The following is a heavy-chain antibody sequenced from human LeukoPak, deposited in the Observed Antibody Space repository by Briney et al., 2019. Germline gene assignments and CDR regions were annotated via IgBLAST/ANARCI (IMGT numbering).Heavy chain of an antibody. Sequence: GSLRLSCAASGFTFSNAWMSWVRQAPGKGLEWIGRIKSKTDGGTTDYAAFVKGRFSISRDDSKNTLYLEMNSLKNEDTAVYYCTTDLGYYDTSGYPIWGQGTLVAVSS. J-gene: IGHJ3*02. CDR1: GFTFSNAW. D-gene: IGHD3-22*01. CDR2: IKSKTDGGTT. V-gene: IGHV3-15*01. CDR3: TTDLGYYDTSGYPI.